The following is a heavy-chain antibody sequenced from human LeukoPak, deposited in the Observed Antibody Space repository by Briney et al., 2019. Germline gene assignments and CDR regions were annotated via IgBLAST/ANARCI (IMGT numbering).Heavy chain of an antibody. CDR3: AKTSGCPNHFDY. J-gene: IGHJ4*02. CDR1: GFTFSSYG. Sequence: PGGSLRLSCAASGFTFSSYGMHWVRQAPGKGLEWVAVISYDGSNKYYADSVKGRFTISRDNSKNTLYLQMNSLKPEDTAVYHCAKTSGCPNHFDYWGQGTLVTVSS. CDR2: ISYDGSNK. V-gene: IGHV3-30*18. D-gene: IGHD3-22*01.